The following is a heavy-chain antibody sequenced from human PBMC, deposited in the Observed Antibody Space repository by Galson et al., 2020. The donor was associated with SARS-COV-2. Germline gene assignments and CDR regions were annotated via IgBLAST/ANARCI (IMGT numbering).Heavy chain of an antibody. Sequence: GGSLRLSCKVSGFSVSDNYMSWVRKAPGKGLEWVSYIYSAAVAFYADSVKGRFTISRDSSKNTLYLQMNRLRVDDTAMYYCAARDGHNWVYSDYGGQGTPVTVSS. V-gene: IGHV3-53*01. CDR3: AARDGHNWVYSDY. J-gene: IGHJ4*02. D-gene: IGHD3-16*01. CDR1: GFSVSDNY. CDR2: IYSAAVA.